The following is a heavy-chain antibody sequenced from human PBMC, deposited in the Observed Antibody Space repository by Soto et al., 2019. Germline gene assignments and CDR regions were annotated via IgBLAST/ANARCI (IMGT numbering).Heavy chain of an antibody. CDR3: ARSAGKGGMAAPIDY. Sequence: VQLVESGGGVVQPGRSLRLSCASSGFTFSSYGMHWVRQAPGKGLEWVAVIWYDGSNKYYADSVKGRFTISRDNSKNTLFRQMDSLRAEDTAVYYCARSAGKGGMAAPIDYWGQGTLVIVSS. CDR1: GFTFSSYG. CDR2: IWYDGSNK. V-gene: IGHV3-33*01. D-gene: IGHD6-13*01. J-gene: IGHJ4*02.